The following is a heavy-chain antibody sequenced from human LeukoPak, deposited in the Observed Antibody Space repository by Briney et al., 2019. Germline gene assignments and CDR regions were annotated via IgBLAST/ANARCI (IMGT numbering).Heavy chain of an antibody. CDR1: GGTFSSYA. J-gene: IGHJ4*02. V-gene: IGHV1-69*01. CDR3: AREGYSSGLFDY. Sequence: SVKVSCKASGGTFSSYAISWVRQAPGQRLEWMGGIIPIFGADNYAQKFQGRVTITADESTSTAYMELSSLKSEDTAVYYCAREGYSSGLFDYWGQGTLVTVSS. CDR2: IIPIFGAD. D-gene: IGHD6-19*01.